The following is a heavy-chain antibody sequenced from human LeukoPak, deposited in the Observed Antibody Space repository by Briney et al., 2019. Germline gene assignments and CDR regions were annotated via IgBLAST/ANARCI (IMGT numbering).Heavy chain of an antibody. V-gene: IGHV4-59*01. Sequence: SETLSLTGTVSGGSISSYYWSWIRQPPGKGLEWIGYIYYSGSTNYNPSLKSRVTISVDTSKNQFSLKLSSVTAADTAVYYCARDGDSGYDLDYWGQGTLVTVSS. CDR1: GGSISSYY. CDR2: IYYSGST. J-gene: IGHJ4*02. D-gene: IGHD5-12*01. CDR3: ARDGDSGYDLDY.